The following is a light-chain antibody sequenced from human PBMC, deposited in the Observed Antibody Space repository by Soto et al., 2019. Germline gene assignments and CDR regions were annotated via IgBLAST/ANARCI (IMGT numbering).Light chain of an antibody. CDR3: TSYAVGINVV. CDR2: KVN. J-gene: IGLJ2*01. V-gene: IGLV2-8*01. CDR1: SSDVGYYNY. Sequence: QSALTQPPSASGSPGQSVTISCTGTSSDVGYYNYVSWYQQHPGKAPKLIIYKVNKRPSGVPDRFSGSKSGNTASLTVSGLQAEDEAEYYCTSYAVGINVVFGGGTKVTVL.